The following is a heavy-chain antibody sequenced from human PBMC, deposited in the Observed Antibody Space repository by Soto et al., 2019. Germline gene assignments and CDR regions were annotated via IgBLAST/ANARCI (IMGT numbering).Heavy chain of an antibody. V-gene: IGHV4-31*03. CDR3: ARARYGGNGFDY. D-gene: IGHD2-15*01. J-gene: IGHJ4*02. CDR2: IYYSGST. CDR1: GGSISSGGYY. Sequence: TLSLTCTVSGGSISSGGYYWSWIRQHPGKGLEWIGYIYYSGSTYYNPSLKSRVTISVDTSKNQFSLKLSSVTAADTAVYYCARARYGGNGFDYWGQGTLVTVSS.